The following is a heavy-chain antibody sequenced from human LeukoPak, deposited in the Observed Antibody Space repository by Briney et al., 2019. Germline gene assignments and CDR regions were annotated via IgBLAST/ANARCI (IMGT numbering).Heavy chain of an antibody. CDR2: INYSGST. J-gene: IGHJ3*02. D-gene: IGHD1-26*01. V-gene: IGHV4-39*01. CDR3: ASPNGTVGAYSAFDI. CDR1: GGSISSSSYY. Sequence: SETLSLTCTVSGGSISSSSYYWGRIRQPPGKGLEWIGSINYSGSTYYNPSLKSRITISVAASKNQFSLKLSSVTAADTAVYFCASPNGTVGAYSAFDIWGQGTMVTVSS.